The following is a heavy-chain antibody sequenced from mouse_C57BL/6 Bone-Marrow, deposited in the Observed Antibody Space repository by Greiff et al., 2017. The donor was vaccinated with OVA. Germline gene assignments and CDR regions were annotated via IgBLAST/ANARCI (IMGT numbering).Heavy chain of an antibody. V-gene: IGHV1-26*01. CDR3: ARAVYYSNYWGFAY. CDR2: INPNNGST. D-gene: IGHD2-5*01. Sequence: EVKLVESGPELVKPGASVKISCKASGYTFTDYYMNWVKQSHGKSLEWIGDINPNNGSTSYNQKFKGKATLTVDKSSSTAYMELRSLTSEDSAVYYCARAVYYSNYWGFAYWGQGTLVTVSA. CDR1: GYTFTDYY. J-gene: IGHJ3*01.